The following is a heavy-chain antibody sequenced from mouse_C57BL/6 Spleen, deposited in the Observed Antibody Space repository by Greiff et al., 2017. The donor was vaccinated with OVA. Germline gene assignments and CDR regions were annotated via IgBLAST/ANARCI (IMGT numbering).Heavy chain of an antibody. V-gene: IGHV1-19*01. CDR1: GYTFTDYY. D-gene: IGHD1-1*01. CDR3: AREGSNDYAMDY. Sequence: EVKLQESGPVLVKPGASVKMSCKASGYTFTDYYMNWVKQSHGKSLEWIGVINPYNGGTSYNQKFKGKATLTVDKSSSTAYMELNSLTSEDSAVYYCAREGSNDYAMDYWGQGTSVTVSS. J-gene: IGHJ4*01. CDR2: INPYNGGT.